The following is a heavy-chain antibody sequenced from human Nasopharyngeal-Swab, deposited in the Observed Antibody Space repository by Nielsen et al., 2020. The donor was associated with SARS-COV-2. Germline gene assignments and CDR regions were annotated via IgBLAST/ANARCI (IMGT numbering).Heavy chain of an antibody. V-gene: IGHV3-73*01. CDR3: TRCGGSCYAGRDY. CDR2: DRSKANNYAT. Sequence: GGSLRLSCAASGFTFSDSAVHWVRQASGKGLEWVGRDRSKANNYATAYAASVKGRFTISRDDSKNTAYLQMNSLKTEDTAVYYCTRCGGSCYAGRDYWGQGTLVTVSS. J-gene: IGHJ4*02. D-gene: IGHD2-15*01. CDR1: GFTFSDSA.